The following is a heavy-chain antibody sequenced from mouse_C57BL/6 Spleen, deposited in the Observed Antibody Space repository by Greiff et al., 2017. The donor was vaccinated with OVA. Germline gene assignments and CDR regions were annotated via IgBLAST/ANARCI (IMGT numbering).Heavy chain of an antibody. J-gene: IGHJ2*01. CDR2: IDPGDGDT. Sequence: EVQLQQSGAELVRPGASVKLSCTASGFTFKDDYMHWVKQRPEQGLEWIGWIDPGDGDTEYDAKFQGKATMTADNSSNNAYLQLSSLTSEDTAVYYCTAGGDYGDYWGQGTTLTVSS. CDR3: TAGGDYGDY. V-gene: IGHV14-4*01. CDR1: GFTFKDDY. D-gene: IGHD2-13*01.